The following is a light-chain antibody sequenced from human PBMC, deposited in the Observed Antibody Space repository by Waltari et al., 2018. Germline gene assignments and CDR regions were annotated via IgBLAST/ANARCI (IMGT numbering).Light chain of an antibody. CDR2: VNSDGSH. CDR3: QTGGHGTWV. CDR1: SGHSSNV. Sequence: QLVLTQSPSASASLGAPVKLTCTLSSGHSSNVIAWLQQQPEKGPRYLMKVNSDGSHNKGDEFPDRFSGSSSGAERYLTISSLQSEDEADYYCQTGGHGTWVFGGGTKLTVL. V-gene: IGLV4-69*01. J-gene: IGLJ3*02.